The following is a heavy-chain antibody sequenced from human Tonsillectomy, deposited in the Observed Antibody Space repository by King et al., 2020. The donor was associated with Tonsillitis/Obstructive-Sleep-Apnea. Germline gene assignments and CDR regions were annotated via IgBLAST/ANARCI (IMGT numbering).Heavy chain of an antibody. CDR2: IIPIFGTP. D-gene: IGHD2-2*01. CDR3: ARAWFCTSASCRWDY. V-gene: IGHV1-69*01. Sequence: VQLVESGAEVKKPGSSVKVSCKASGGTSSSYAISWVRQAPGQGLEWMGGIIPIFGTPNYAQNFQGIVTITADESTSTAYMELSSLKSEDTAVYYCARAWFCTSASCRWDYWGQGTLVTVSS. CDR1: GGTSSSYA. J-gene: IGHJ4*02.